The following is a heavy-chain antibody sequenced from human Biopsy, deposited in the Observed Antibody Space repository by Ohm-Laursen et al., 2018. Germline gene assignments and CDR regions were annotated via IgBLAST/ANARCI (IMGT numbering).Heavy chain of an antibody. V-gene: IGHV4-59*02. CDR1: GDSVTKYY. D-gene: IGHD4-11*01. Sequence: GTLSLTCIVSGDSVTKYYWSWIRQPPGKGPEWIGHIYYSVMTNYNPSLQSRVSISVDTSRNQVSLTLSSVTAADTAVYYCARDSGILNYGNFKYYHYYGMDVWGQGTKVTVSS. CDR2: IYYSVMT. CDR3: ARDSGILNYGNFKYYHYYGMDV. J-gene: IGHJ6*02.